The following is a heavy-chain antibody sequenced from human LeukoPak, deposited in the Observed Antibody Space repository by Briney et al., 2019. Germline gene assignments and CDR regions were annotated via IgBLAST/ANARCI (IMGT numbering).Heavy chain of an antibody. CDR2: INHSGST. D-gene: IGHD1-26*01. CDR1: GGSISTNNYY. V-gene: IGHV4-39*07. Sequence: SETLSLTCTVSGGSISTNNYYWGWIRQPPGKGLEWIGEINHSGSTNYNPSLKSRVTISVDTSKNQFSLKLSSVTAADTAVYYCARRSRATFIVGATGAFDIWGQGTMVTVSS. J-gene: IGHJ3*02. CDR3: ARRSRATFIVGATGAFDI.